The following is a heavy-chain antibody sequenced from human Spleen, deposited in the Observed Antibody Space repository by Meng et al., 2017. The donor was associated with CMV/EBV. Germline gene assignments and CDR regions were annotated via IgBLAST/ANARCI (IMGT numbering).Heavy chain of an antibody. Sequence: SGPTLVKPTQTLTLTCTFSGFSLSTSGMRVSWIRQPPGKALEWLARIDWDDDKFYSTSLKTRLTISKDTSKNQVALTMTNMDPVDTATYYCARSPIAAAYDAFDIWGQGTMVTVSS. J-gene: IGHJ3*02. CDR1: GFSLSTSGMR. CDR2: IDWDDDK. CDR3: ARSPIAAAYDAFDI. V-gene: IGHV2-70D*14. D-gene: IGHD6-13*01.